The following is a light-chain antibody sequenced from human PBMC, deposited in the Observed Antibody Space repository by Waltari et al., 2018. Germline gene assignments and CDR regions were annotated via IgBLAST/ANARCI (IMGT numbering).Light chain of an antibody. CDR2: DVS. CDR1: SSDVGNYNY. Sequence: QSALTQPRSVSGSPGQSVTISCTGTSSDVGNYNYVSWYQQLPNKAPKLMIYDVSARPPGVPDRYTGSKSGNTASLTISGLLSEDEADYDSCSYAGSYTFVIFGGGTKLTVL. J-gene: IGLJ2*01. CDR3: CSYAGSYTFVI. V-gene: IGLV2-11*01.